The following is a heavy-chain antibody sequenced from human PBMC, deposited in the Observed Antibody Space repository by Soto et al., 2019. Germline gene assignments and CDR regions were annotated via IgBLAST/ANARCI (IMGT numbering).Heavy chain of an antibody. CDR3: ARDLGAVDPDRNDAFDI. CDR1: GFTFSSYW. D-gene: IGHD3-16*01. V-gene: IGHV3-7*01. J-gene: IGHJ3*02. CDR2: IKQDGSEK. Sequence: VQLVESGGGVVQPGRSLRLSCAASGFTFSSYWMSWVRQAPGKGLEWVANIKQDGSEKYYVDSVKGRFTISRDNAKNSLYLQMNSLRAEDTAVYYCARDLGAVDPDRNDAFDIWGQGTMVTVSS.